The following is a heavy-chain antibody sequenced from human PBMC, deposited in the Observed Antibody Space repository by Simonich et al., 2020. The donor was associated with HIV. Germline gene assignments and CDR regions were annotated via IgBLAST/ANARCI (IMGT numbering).Heavy chain of an antibody. J-gene: IGHJ4*02. V-gene: IGHV5-51*01. D-gene: IGHD6-13*01. CDR1: VYSFTKYW. Sequence: EVQLVQSGAELKKPGESLKISCKGSVYSFTKYWVGWVRQMPGKGLEWMGIIYPVDSDTRSSPSFQGQVTIAADKSISTAYLQWSSLKASDTAMYYCARHGLTHAAAGQSFDYWGQGTLVTVSS. CDR2: IYPVDSDT. CDR3: ARHGLTHAAAGQSFDY.